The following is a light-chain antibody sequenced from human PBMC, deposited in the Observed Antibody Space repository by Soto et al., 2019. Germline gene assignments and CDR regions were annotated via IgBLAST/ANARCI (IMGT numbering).Light chain of an antibody. V-gene: IGLV2-14*01. CDR2: EVN. J-gene: IGLJ1*01. CDR1: GSDIGRYNY. Sequence: QSVLTQPASVSGSPGQSITISFTGTGSDIGRYNYVSWFQQHPGKVPKLVIFEVNYRPSGVSDRFSGSKSGNTASLTITGLQAEDEADYYCTSCITANTRCVFGSGTKVTVL. CDR3: TSCITANTRCV.